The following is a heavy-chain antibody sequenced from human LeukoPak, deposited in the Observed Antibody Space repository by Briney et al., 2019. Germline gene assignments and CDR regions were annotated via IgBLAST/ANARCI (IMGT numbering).Heavy chain of an antibody. CDR2: IRYDGSNQ. J-gene: IGHJ4*02. Sequence: GGSLRLSCAASGFTFRSYGMHLVRQAPGKGLEWVSFIRYDGSNQYYADSVKGRFAISRDNSNNTLYLQMNSLRPDDTAVYFCARGFGGSHFDYWGQRTLVTVSS. CDR1: GFTFRSYG. CDR3: ARGFGGSHFDY. D-gene: IGHD3-16*01. V-gene: IGHV3-30*02.